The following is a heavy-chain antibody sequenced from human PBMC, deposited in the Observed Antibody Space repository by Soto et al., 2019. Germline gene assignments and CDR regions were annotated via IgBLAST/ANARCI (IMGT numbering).Heavy chain of an antibody. CDR2: IIPVFGTA. V-gene: IGHV1-69*19. CDR1: GVTFRSYA. Sequence: QVQLVQSGAEVKKPGSSVKVSCKSSGVTFRSYAINWVRQAPGHGLQWMGGIIPVFGTADYEQSFQGRVTITADESTSTVFMELGSLRSEDRAVYYCTRAGSADSSGDRYFFWGQGTLVTVS. CDR3: TRAGSADSSGDRYFF. D-gene: IGHD2-21*02. J-gene: IGHJ4*02.